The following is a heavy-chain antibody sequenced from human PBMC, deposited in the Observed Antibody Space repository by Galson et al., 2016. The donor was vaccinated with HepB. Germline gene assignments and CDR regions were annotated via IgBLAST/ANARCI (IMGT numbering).Heavy chain of an antibody. CDR3: ARDLPVATAGGFDL. CDR2: ISSDGRP. V-gene: IGHV3-53*01. Sequence: SLRLSCAASGLIVSANYLTWVRQAPGKGLEGVSVISSDGRPYYSDSVRGRFTISRDNAKNTVYLQMNSLRVEDTAMYYCARDLPVATAGGFDLWGQGTMVTVSS. D-gene: IGHD4-23*01. J-gene: IGHJ3*01. CDR1: GLIVSANY.